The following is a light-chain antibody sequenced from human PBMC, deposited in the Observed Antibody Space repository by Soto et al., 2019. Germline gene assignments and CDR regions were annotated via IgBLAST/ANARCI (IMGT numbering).Light chain of an antibody. V-gene: IGKV3-20*01. Sequence: EIVLTQSPGTLSLSPGEGATLSCRAGQSVSSSQLAWYQQKPGQPPRLLVYGASSRAAGIPDSFSGSGSGSDFTLAISRLEPEDFAVYYCQHYGGAPLTFGQGTRLEIK. J-gene: IGKJ5*01. CDR1: QSVSSSQ. CDR2: GAS. CDR3: QHYGGAPLT.